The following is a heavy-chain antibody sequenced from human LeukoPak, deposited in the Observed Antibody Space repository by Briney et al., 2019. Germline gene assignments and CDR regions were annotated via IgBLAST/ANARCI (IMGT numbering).Heavy chain of an antibody. V-gene: IGHV4-34*01. J-gene: IGHJ5*02. CDR2: INHSGST. D-gene: IGHD3-3*01. CDR3: ARVGNPLVTVFAWFDP. CDR1: GGSFSGYY. Sequence: SETLSLTCAVYGGSFSGYYWSWIRQPPGKGLEWIGEINHSGSTNYNPSLKSRVTISVDTSRNQFSLKLSSVTAADTAVYYCARVGNPLVTVFAWFDPWGQGTLVPVSS.